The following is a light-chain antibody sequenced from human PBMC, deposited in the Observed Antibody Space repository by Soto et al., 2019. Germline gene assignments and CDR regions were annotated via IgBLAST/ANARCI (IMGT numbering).Light chain of an antibody. CDR3: QQYYSLPYT. Sequence: DIVMTQFPDSLAVSLGERATINCKSTQSLLLRSNNNHCLAWYQQKAGQPPRLLIYWASMRESGVPDRFSGSASGTDFTLTISSLQAEDVAVYYCQQYYSLPYTFGQGTKVEIK. CDR2: WAS. V-gene: IGKV4-1*01. J-gene: IGKJ2*01. CDR1: QSLLLRSNNNHC.